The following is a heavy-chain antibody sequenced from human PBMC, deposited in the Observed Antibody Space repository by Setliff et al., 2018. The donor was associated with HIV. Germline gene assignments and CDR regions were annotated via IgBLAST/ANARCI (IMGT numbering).Heavy chain of an antibody. J-gene: IGHJ4*02. CDR2: ISPDGSAT. Sequence: GGSLRLSCAASGFTFSSAWMGWVRQAPAKGLEWVANISPDGSATYYVDSVKGRFTIYADSVEGRFTISRDNSRNTLYLQMNSLRAEDTAVYYCTTAVAQNWYGSGNENYWGQGTLVTVSS. V-gene: IGHV3-7*03. CDR1: GFTFSSAW. D-gene: IGHD3-10*01. CDR3: TTAVAQNWYGSGNENY.